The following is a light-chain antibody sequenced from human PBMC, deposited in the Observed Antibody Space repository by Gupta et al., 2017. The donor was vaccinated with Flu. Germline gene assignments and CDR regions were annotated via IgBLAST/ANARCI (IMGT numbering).Light chain of an antibody. CDR2: KAS. V-gene: IGKV1-5*03. Sequence: GARVTITCRASQNIESWLAWYQQRPGKAPRLLIYKASDLQSGVPSRFSGSGSETELTLAISSLQPDDLATYYCQQYKNYPWTFGQGTKV. CDR3: QQYKNYPWT. J-gene: IGKJ1*01. CDR1: QNIESW.